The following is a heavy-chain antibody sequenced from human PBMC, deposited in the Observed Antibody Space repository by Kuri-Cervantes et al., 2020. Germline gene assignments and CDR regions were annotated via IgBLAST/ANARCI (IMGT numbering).Heavy chain of an antibody. D-gene: IGHD2-2*01. CDR3: ARDSYCSSTSCYDYYYYGMDV. V-gene: IGHV3-23*01. Sequence: GESLKISCAASGFTFSTYAMTWVRQAPGKGLEWVSTIGGSGSTTYYADSVKGRFTISRDNSKNTLYLQMNSLRAEDTAVYYCARDSYCSSTSCYDYYYYGMDVRGQGTTVTVSS. CDR1: GFTFSTYA. J-gene: IGHJ6*02. CDR2: IGGSGSTT.